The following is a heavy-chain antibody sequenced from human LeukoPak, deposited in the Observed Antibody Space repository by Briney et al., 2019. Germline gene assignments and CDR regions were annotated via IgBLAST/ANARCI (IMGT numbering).Heavy chain of an antibody. V-gene: IGHV4-39*01. CDR2: IYYSGST. CDR1: GGSISSSSYY. J-gene: IGHJ4*02. D-gene: IGHD2-2*01. CDR3: ARRGWDCSSTSCYEIDY. Sequence: PSETLSLTCTVSGGSISSSSYYWGWIRQPPGKGLEWIGSIYYSGSTYYNPSLKSRVTISVDTSKNQFSLKLSSVTAAATAVYYCARRGWDCSSTSCYEIDYWGQGTLVTVSS.